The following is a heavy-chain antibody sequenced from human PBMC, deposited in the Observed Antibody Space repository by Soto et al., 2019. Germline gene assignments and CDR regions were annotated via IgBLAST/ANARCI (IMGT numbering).Heavy chain of an antibody. CDR1: GFTFSSYA. J-gene: IGHJ4*02. Sequence: GGSLRLSCAASGFTFSSYAMHWVRQAPGKGLEWVAVISYDGSNKYYADSVKGRFTISRDNSKNTLYLQMNSLRAEDTAVYYCARETQQWLAFDYWGQGTLVTVSS. V-gene: IGHV3-30-3*01. CDR2: ISYDGSNK. D-gene: IGHD6-19*01. CDR3: ARETQQWLAFDY.